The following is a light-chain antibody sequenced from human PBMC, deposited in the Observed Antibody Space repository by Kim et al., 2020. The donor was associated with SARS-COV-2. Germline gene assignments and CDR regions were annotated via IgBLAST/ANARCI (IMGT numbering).Light chain of an antibody. V-gene: IGLV2-8*01. J-gene: IGLJ2*01. CDR3: SSYAGSNNVV. Sequence: QSALTQPPSASGSPGQSVTISCTGTSSDVGGYDDVSWYQQHPGKAPKLMIYEVSKRPSGVPDRFSGSKSGNTASLTVSGLQAEDEADYYCSSYAGSNNVVFGGGTQLTVL. CDR1: SSDVGGYDD. CDR2: EVS.